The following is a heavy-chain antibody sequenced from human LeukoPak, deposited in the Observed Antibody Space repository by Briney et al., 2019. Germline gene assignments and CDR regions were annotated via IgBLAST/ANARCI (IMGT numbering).Heavy chain of an antibody. V-gene: IGHV4-4*07. Sequence: SETLSLTCTVSGGSISSYYWSWLRQPAGKGLEWIRRIYTSGSTNYNPSLKSRVTMSVDTSKNQSSLKLSSVTAADTAVYYCARDYDFWSSNYYGMDVWGQGTTVTVSS. CDR3: ARDYDFWSSNYYGMDV. J-gene: IGHJ6*02. CDR1: GGSISSYY. CDR2: IYTSGST. D-gene: IGHD3-3*01.